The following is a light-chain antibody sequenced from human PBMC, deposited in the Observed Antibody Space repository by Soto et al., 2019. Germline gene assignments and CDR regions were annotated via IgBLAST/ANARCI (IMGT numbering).Light chain of an antibody. CDR2: DAS. CDR1: QSVDSS. V-gene: IGKV3-11*01. CDR3: QQRGSWPQLT. Sequence: DIVLTQSPATLSLSPGERATLSCRASQSVDSSLAWFQQKPGQAPRLLIYDASNRATGIPARFSGSGSGTDFTLTISSLEPGDFAVYYCQQRGSWPQLTFGGGTKVEI. J-gene: IGKJ4*01.